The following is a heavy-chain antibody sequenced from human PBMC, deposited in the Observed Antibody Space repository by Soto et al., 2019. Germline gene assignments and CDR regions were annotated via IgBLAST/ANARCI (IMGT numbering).Heavy chain of an antibody. Sequence: ASVKVSCKASGYTFTSSGISWVRQAPGQGLERMGWISAHTGSSEYAQRFQGRVTMTTDRSTSTAYMELRSLRSDDTAVYYCARAFFYQGSDSRGYSFDAFDFWGPGTLVTVSS. V-gene: IGHV1-18*01. J-gene: IGHJ3*01. CDR1: GYTFTSSG. CDR2: ISAHTGSS. D-gene: IGHD3-22*01. CDR3: ARAFFYQGSDSRGYSFDAFDF.